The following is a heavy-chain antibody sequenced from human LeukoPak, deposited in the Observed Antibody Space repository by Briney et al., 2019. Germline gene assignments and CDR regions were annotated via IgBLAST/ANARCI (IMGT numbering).Heavy chain of an antibody. Sequence: RTGGPLRLSCAASGFTFSSYTMNCVRQAPGKGLEWVSYISKSSGTMSYADSVKGRFTISRDNAKNSLFLQMNSLRDEDTAVYYCARDENWGFDYWGQGTLVTVSS. J-gene: IGHJ4*02. CDR1: GFTFSSYT. CDR3: ARDENWGFDY. V-gene: IGHV3-48*02. D-gene: IGHD7-27*01. CDR2: ISKSSGTM.